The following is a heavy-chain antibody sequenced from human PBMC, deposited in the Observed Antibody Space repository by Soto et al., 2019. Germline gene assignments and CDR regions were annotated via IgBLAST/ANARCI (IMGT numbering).Heavy chain of an antibody. Sequence: QVQLVQSGAEVKKPGASVKVSCKASGYTFTSYGISWVRQAPGQGLEWMGWISAYNGNTNYAQKLQGRVTMPTDTSPSTAYMEVRSLRAADTAVYYCARVFASFGGLLGLYGMDVWGQGTTVTVSS. D-gene: IGHD3-10*01. J-gene: IGHJ6*02. CDR1: GYTFTSYG. CDR3: ARVFASFGGLLGLYGMDV. CDR2: ISAYNGNT. V-gene: IGHV1-18*01.